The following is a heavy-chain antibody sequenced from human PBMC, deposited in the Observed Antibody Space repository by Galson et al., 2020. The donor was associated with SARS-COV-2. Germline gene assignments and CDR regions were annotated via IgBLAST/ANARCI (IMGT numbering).Heavy chain of an antibody. J-gene: IGHJ4*02. V-gene: IGHV3-13*01. CDR1: GFTFSSYD. CDR3: ARGYSSGYYYYFDY. CDR2: IGTAGDT. D-gene: IGHD3-22*01. Sequence: GGSLRLSCAASGFTFSSYDMHWVRQATGKGLEWVSAIGTAGDTYYPGSVKGRFTISRENAKNSLYLRMNSLRAGDTAVYYCARGYSSGYYYYFDYWGQGTLVTVSS.